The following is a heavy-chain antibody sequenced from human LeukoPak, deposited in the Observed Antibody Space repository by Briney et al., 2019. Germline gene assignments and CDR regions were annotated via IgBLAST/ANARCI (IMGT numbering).Heavy chain of an antibody. J-gene: IGHJ4*02. CDR3: ARASTYSSGWYSY. V-gene: IGHV1-2*02. CDR2: INPNSGGT. Sequence: GASVKVYCKASGYTFTGYYMHWVRQAPGQGLEWMGWINPNSGGTNYAQKFQGRVTMTRDTSISTAYMELSRLRSDDTAVYYCARASTYSSGWYSYWGQGTLVTVSS. CDR1: GYTFTGYY. D-gene: IGHD6-19*01.